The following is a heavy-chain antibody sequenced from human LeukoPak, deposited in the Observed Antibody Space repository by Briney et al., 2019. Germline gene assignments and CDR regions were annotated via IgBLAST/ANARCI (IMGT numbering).Heavy chain of an antibody. CDR2: INPSGGST. CDR1: GYTFTSYY. D-gene: IGHD3-9*01. Sequence: ASVKVSCKASGYTFTSYYMHWVRQAPGQGLEWMGIINPSGGSTSYAQKFQGRVTMTRDMSTSTVYMELSSLRSEDTAVYYCARGPSYYDILTGYATGNLDYWGQGTLVTVSS. CDR3: ARGPSYYDILTGYATGNLDY. J-gene: IGHJ4*02. V-gene: IGHV1-46*01.